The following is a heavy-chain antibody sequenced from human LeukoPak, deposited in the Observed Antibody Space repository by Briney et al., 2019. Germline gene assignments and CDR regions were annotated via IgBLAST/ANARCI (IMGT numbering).Heavy chain of an antibody. CDR1: GGSISSYY. D-gene: IGHD6-13*01. V-gene: IGHV4-59*01. CDR2: IYYSGST. Sequence: SEPLSLTCTVSGGSISSYYWSWIRQPPGKGLEWIGYIYYSGSTNYNPSLKSRVTISVDTSKNQFSLKLSSVTAADTAVYYCARGQLASAAEYFQHWGQGTLVTVSS. J-gene: IGHJ1*01. CDR3: ARGQLASAAEYFQH.